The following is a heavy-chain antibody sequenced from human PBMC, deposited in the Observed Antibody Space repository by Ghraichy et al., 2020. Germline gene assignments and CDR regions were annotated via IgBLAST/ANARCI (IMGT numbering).Heavy chain of an antibody. CDR2: IKQDGSEK. D-gene: IGHD6-13*01. CDR1: GFTFSSYW. Sequence: GGSLRLSYAASGFTFSSYWMSWVRQAPGKGLEWVANIKQDGSEKYYVDSVRGRFTISRDNAKNSLYLQMNSLRADDTAVYYCARDGRPSSWLDFDYWGQGTLVTVSS. V-gene: IGHV3-7*01. J-gene: IGHJ4*02. CDR3: ARDGRPSSWLDFDY.